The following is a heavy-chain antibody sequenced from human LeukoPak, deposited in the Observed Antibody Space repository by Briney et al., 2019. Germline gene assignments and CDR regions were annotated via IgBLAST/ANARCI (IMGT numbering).Heavy chain of an antibody. J-gene: IGHJ3*02. D-gene: IGHD1-26*01. Sequence: ASVKVSCKASGYTFTSYDINWVRQATGQGLEWMGWMNPNSGNTGYAQKFQGRVTITRNTSISTAYMELSSLRSEDTAVYYCAASGRLDAFDIWGQGTMVTVSS. CDR3: AASGRLDAFDI. CDR2: MNPNSGNT. CDR1: GYTFTSYD. V-gene: IGHV1-8*03.